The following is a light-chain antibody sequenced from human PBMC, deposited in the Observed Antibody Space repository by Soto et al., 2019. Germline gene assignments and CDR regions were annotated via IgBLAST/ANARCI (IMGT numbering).Light chain of an antibody. CDR3: QQYNNWPQT. CDR2: GAS. V-gene: IGKV3-15*01. Sequence: EIVLTQSPATLSASAGERATLSCRASQSVSSNLAWYQQKPGQAPRLLIYGASTRATGIPARFSGSGSGTEFTLTISSLQSEDFAEYHCQQYNNWPQTFGQGTKVDIK. J-gene: IGKJ1*01. CDR1: QSVSSN.